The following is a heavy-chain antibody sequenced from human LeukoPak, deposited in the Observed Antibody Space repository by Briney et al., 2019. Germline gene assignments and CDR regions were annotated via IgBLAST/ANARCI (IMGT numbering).Heavy chain of an antibody. CDR2: IYYSGST. V-gene: IGHV4-59*01. CDR1: GGSISSYY. D-gene: IGHD3-22*01. J-gene: IGHJ4*02. Sequence: SETLSLTCTVSGGSISSYYWSWIRQPPGKGLEWIGYIYYSGSTNYNPSLKSRVTISVDTSKNQFSLKLSSVTAADTAVYYCARASSGPVENDYWGQGTLATVSS. CDR3: ARASSGPVENDY.